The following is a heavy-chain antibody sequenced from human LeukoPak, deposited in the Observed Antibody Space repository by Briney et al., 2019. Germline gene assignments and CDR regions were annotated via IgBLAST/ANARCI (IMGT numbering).Heavy chain of an antibody. Sequence: GGSLRLSCAASGFTFSSYAMSWVRQAPGKGLEWVSAISGSGGSTYYADSVKGRFTISRDNSKNTLYLQMNSLRAEDTAVYYCARFLKNPVNRRGPANYYMDVWGKGTTVTVSS. D-gene: IGHD2/OR15-2a*01. CDR3: ARFLKNPVNRRGPANYYMDV. J-gene: IGHJ6*03. CDR1: GFTFSSYA. CDR2: ISGSGGST. V-gene: IGHV3-23*01.